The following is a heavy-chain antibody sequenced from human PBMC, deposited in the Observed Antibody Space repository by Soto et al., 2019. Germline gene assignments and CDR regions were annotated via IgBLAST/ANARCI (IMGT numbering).Heavy chain of an antibody. CDR3: ARDHDILPGHRTVY. CDR2: ISAYNGNT. J-gene: IGHJ4*02. D-gene: IGHD3-9*01. CDR1: GYTFTSHG. Sequence: GASVKVSCKASGYTFTSHGISWVRQAPGQGLEWMGWISAYNGNTNYAQKLQGRVTMTTDTSTSTAYMELRSLRSDDTAVCYCARDHDILPGHRTVYWGQGTLVTVSS. V-gene: IGHV1-18*01.